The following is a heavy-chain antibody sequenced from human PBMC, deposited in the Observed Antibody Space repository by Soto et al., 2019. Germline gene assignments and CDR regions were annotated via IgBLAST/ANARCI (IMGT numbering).Heavy chain of an antibody. D-gene: IGHD1-26*01. V-gene: IGHV3-23*01. CDR3: AKVPVGATGRFDY. CDR2: ISGSGGST. J-gene: IGHJ4*02. CDR1: GFTFSNYA. Sequence: GGSLRLSCAGSGFTFSNYAMSWVRQAPGKGLAWVSAISGSGGSTYYADSVKGRFTISRDNSKNTLYLQMNSLRAEDTALYYCAKVPVGATGRFDYWGQGTLVTVS.